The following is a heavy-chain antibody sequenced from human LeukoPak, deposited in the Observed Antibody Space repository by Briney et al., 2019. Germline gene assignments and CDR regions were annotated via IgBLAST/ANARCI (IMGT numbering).Heavy chain of an antibody. CDR2: ISSSGRTI. Sequence: LRXXCAASGITFSDYHMSWIRQAPGKGLEWVSYISSSGRTITYADSVKGRFTISRDNAKNSLYLQMNSLRAEDTGLYYCAXVRXSSSRYYYMDVWGKGTTVTVSS. D-gene: IGHD6-6*01. J-gene: IGHJ6*03. V-gene: IGHV3-11*01. CDR1: GITFSDYH. CDR3: AXVRXSSSRYYYMDV.